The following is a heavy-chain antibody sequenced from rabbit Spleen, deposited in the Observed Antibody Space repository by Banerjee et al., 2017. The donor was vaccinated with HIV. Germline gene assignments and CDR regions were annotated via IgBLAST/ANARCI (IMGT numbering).Heavy chain of an antibody. CDR3: ARDTSSSFSSYGMDL. D-gene: IGHD1-1*01. J-gene: IGHJ6*01. Sequence: QSLEESGGDLVKPGGSLALTCKASGFSLSSGYYMCWVRQAPGKGLEWIGCIATGSGSTYYATWAKGRFTISKTSSTTVTLQMTSLTAADTATYFCARDTSSSFSSYGMDLWGPGTLVTVS. CDR1: GFSLSSGYY. CDR2: IATGSGST. V-gene: IGHV1S40*01.